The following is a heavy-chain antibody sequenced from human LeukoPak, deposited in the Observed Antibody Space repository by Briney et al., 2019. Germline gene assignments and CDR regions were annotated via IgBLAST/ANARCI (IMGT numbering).Heavy chain of an antibody. V-gene: IGHV1-46*01. Sequence: ASVKVSCKASGYTFTSYYMHWVRQAPGQGLEWMGIINPSGGSTSNAQKFQGRVTMTRDTPTSTVYMELSSLRSEDTAVYYCASQRTGVDTAMVNDWFDPWGQGTLVTVSS. CDR1: GYTFTSYY. J-gene: IGHJ5*02. D-gene: IGHD5-18*01. CDR3: ASQRTGVDTAMVNDWFDP. CDR2: INPSGGST.